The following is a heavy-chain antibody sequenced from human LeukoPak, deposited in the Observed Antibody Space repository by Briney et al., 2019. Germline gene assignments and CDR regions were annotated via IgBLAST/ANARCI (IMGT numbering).Heavy chain of an antibody. CDR2: INHSGST. J-gene: IGHJ5*02. D-gene: IGHD3-10*01. CDR3: ARRGPPRTMLRGVKSGWFDP. CDR1: GGSISSSTYY. V-gene: IGHV4-39*07. Sequence: SETLSLTCIISGGSISSSTYYWGWIRQPPGKGLEWIGEINHSGSTNYNPSLKSRVTISVDTSKNQFSLKLSSVTAADTAVYYCARRGPPRTMLRGVKSGWFDPWGQGTLVTVSS.